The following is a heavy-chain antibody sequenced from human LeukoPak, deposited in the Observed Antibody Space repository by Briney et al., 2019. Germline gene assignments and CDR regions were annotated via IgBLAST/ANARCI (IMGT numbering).Heavy chain of an antibody. CDR3: ARDGSRYNWNVNWFDP. CDR1: GGSISSYY. Sequence: SETLSLTCTVSGGSISSYYWSWIRQPPGKGLEWIGYIYYSGSTNYNPSLKSRVTISVDTSKNQFSLKLSSVTAADTAVYYCARDGSRYNWNVNWFDPWGQGTLVTVSS. CDR2: IYYSGST. J-gene: IGHJ5*02. D-gene: IGHD1-20*01. V-gene: IGHV4-59*01.